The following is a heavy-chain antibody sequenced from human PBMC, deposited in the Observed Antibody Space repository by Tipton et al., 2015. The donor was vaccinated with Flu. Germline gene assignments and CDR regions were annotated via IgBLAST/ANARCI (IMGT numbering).Heavy chain of an antibody. CDR1: GGSIGSYY. D-gene: IGHD1-26*01. J-gene: IGHJ1*01. V-gene: IGHV4-59*01. Sequence: TLSLTCTVSGGSIGSYYWSWIRQPPGKGLEWIGYIYYSGSTNYNPSLKSRVTISVDTSKNQFSLKLSSVTAADTAVYYCARYGTYDGSRYFQHWGQGTLVTVSS. CDR3: ARYGTYDGSRYFQH. CDR2: IYYSGST.